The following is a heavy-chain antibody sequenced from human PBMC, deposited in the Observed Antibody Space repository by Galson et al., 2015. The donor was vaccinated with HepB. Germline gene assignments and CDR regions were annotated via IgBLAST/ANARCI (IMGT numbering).Heavy chain of an antibody. Sequence: ETLSLTCTVSGGSTSSSSYYWGWIRQPPGKGLEWIGSIYYSGSTYYNPSLKSRVTISVDTSKNQFSLKLSSVTAADTAVYYCARHRAVAGFSWENNWFDPWGQGTLVTVSS. V-gene: IGHV4-39*01. CDR1: GGSTSSSSYY. D-gene: IGHD6-19*01. CDR3: ARHRAVAGFSWENNWFDP. J-gene: IGHJ5*02. CDR2: IYYSGST.